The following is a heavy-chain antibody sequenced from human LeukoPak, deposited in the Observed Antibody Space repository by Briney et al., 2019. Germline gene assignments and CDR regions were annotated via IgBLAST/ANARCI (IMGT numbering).Heavy chain of an antibody. Sequence: QPRGSLRLSCAASGFTFSSYAMSWVRQAPGKGLEWVSGISASGGSTSYADSVRGRFTISRDYSKNTLYVQMNSLRDEDTAVYYCARLDSSAYYSEYWGQGTLVTVSS. V-gene: IGHV3-23*01. J-gene: IGHJ4*02. CDR1: GFTFSSYA. D-gene: IGHD3-22*01. CDR2: ISASGGST. CDR3: ARLDSSAYYSEY.